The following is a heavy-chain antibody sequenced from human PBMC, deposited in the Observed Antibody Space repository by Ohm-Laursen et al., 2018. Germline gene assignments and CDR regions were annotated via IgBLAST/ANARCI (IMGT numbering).Heavy chain of an antibody. Sequence: ASVKVSCKTSGYTFTGYYMHWVRQAPGQGLEWMGWINPNSGGTNYAQKFQGRVTMTRDTSISTAYMELSSLRSEDTAVYYCARDLGLVGTNWGYYFNYWGQGTLVTVSS. CDR3: ARDLGLVGTNWGYYFNY. J-gene: IGHJ4*02. D-gene: IGHD7-27*01. V-gene: IGHV1-2*02. CDR2: INPNSGGT. CDR1: GYTFTGYY.